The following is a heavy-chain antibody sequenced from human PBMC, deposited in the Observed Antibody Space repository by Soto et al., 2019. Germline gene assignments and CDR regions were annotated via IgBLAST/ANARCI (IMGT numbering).Heavy chain of an antibody. J-gene: IGHJ4*02. Sequence: QVQLQESVPGLVKPSQTLSLTCTVSGGSMSSGGYYWSWIGQHPGKGLEWNGYIYYSGSTYYNPSLKSRVTISVDTSKNQFSLKLSSVTAADTAVYYCARGAYARGYFDYWGKGTLVTVSS. V-gene: IGHV4-31*03. CDR3: ARGAYARGYFDY. D-gene: IGHD3-10*01. CDR1: GGSMSSGGYY. CDR2: IYYSGST.